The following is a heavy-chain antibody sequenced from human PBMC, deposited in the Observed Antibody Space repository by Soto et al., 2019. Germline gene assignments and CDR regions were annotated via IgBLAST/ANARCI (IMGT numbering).Heavy chain of an antibody. Sequence: PSETLSLTCAVSGYSISSGYYWGWLRRPPGKGLEWLGSIYHGGSTYYNPSLNSRVTLSIDMTNNHVSLILNSVTAADTAVYYCARVGPWVPYYYDSSPYTFENWFDPWGQGTLVTVSS. D-gene: IGHD3-22*01. CDR3: ARVGPWVPYYYDSSPYTFENWFDP. V-gene: IGHV4-38-2*01. J-gene: IGHJ5*02. CDR2: IYHGGST. CDR1: GYSISSGYY.